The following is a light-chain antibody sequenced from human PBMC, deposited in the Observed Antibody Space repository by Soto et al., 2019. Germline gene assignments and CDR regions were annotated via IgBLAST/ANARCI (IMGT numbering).Light chain of an antibody. Sequence: DIVMTQSPDSLAVSLGERATINCKSSQSVLHSSNNKNNLAWYQQKPGQPPKLLIYWASFRESGVPDRFSGSGSGTDFTLTISGLQTEDVAVYYCQQYHTTLWTFGQGTKVEIK. CDR2: WAS. CDR3: QQYHTTLWT. J-gene: IGKJ1*01. V-gene: IGKV4-1*01. CDR1: QSVLHSSNNKNN.